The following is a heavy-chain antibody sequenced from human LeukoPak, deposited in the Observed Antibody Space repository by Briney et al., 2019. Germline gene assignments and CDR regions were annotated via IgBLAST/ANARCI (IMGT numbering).Heavy chain of an antibody. CDR1: GLTFNSYA. CDR2: ISDSGVGT. CDR3: AKGLCSSTSCPQKD. Sequence: GSPRLSCSTPGLTFNSYAINRVPPAPRRGLEWVLVISDSGVGTYYTDSVKGRFTISRDNSKNTLYLQMNSLRAEDTAVYYCAKGLCSSTSCPQKDWGQGTLVTVSS. J-gene: IGHJ4*02. D-gene: IGHD2-2*01. V-gene: IGHV3-23*01.